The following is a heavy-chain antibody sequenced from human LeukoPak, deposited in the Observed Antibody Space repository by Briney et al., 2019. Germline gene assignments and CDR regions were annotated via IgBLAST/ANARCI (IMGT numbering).Heavy chain of an antibody. CDR1: GPSSSNQW. J-gene: IGHJ4*02. CDR3: ARLVGDMTNWDY. Sequence: GGSLTLSCTPSGPSSSNQWRSWVSQAPGNVLEWVATIKQDASVEHYADSVKGRFTTSRDNDKRSLYLQMNTLRGEDTAVYYCARLVGDMTNWDYWGQGTLVPVSS. V-gene: IGHV3-7*03. D-gene: IGHD1-26*01. CDR2: IKQDASVE.